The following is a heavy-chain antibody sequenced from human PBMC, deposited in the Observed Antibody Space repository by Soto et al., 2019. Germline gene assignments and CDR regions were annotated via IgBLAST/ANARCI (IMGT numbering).Heavy chain of an antibody. CDR2: IRDNGCTT. D-gene: IGHD6-13*01. CDR1: GFTFSNYA. V-gene: IGHV3-23*01. CDR3: AKDPQQLIVYFDY. Sequence: PGGSLRLSCAAAGFTFSNYAMSWVRQAPGKWLEGVSSIRDNGCTTXXAESVKGGXAISRDDSKNSXYLQMXSLGAEETAXYYCAKDPQQLIVYFDYCGQGTQVT. J-gene: IGHJ4*02.